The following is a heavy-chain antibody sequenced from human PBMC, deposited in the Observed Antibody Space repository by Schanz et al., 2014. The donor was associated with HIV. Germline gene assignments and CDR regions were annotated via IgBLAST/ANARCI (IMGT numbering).Heavy chain of an antibody. V-gene: IGHV3-23*04. CDR3: AKPEYDSRGNSQSHFDY. D-gene: IGHD3-22*01. J-gene: IGHJ4*02. CDR2: ISVTGDNT. Sequence: VQLVESGGGVVQPGRSLRVSCAVSGFTLSGYTMSWVRQAPGKGLEWVSSISVTGDNTYYADSVKGRFTISRDTSKKTLYLQMNSLRADDTAVYYCAKPEYDSRGNSQSHFDYWGQGTLVTVSS. CDR1: GFTLSGYT.